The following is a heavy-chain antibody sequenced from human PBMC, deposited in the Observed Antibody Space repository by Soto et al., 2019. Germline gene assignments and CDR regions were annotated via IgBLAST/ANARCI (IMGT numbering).Heavy chain of an antibody. CDR2: IWFDGSNK. D-gene: IGHD6-19*01. CDR1: GFTFSSYG. J-gene: IGHJ5*02. Sequence: PGGSLRLSCAASGFTFSSYGMHWVRQAPGKGLEWVAVIWFDGSNKYYTDSVKGRFTISRDNSKNTLYLQMNSLRAEDTAVYYCARVDYRSGWSEWFDPWGQGTLVTVSS. CDR3: ARVDYRSGWSEWFDP. V-gene: IGHV3-33*01.